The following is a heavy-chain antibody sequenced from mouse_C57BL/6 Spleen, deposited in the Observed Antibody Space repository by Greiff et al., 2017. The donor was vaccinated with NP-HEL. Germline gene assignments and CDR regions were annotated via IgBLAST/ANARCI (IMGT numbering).Heavy chain of an antibody. Sequence: EVQLVESGPGLVKPSQSLSLTCSVTGYSITSGYYWNWIRQFPGNKLEWMGYISYDGSNNYNPSLKNRISITRDTSKNQFFLKLNSVTTEDTATYYCARVYYDYDDGYYFDYWGQGTTLTVSS. CDR3: ARVYYDYDDGYYFDY. CDR2: ISYDGSN. V-gene: IGHV3-6*01. J-gene: IGHJ2*01. CDR1: GYSITSGYY. D-gene: IGHD2-4*01.